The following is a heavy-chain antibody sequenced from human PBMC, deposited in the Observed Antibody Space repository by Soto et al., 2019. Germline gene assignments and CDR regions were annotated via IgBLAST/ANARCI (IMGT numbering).Heavy chain of an antibody. J-gene: IGHJ6*02. D-gene: IGHD3-3*01. V-gene: IGHV4-39*01. CDR1: GGSISSSSYY. CDR3: ARHGPPDYDFWSGYPHYYGMDV. Sequence: SETLSLTCTVSGGSISSSSYYWGWIRQPPGNGLEWIGSIYYIGSTYYNPSLKSRVTISVDTSKNQFSLKLSSVTAADTAVYYCARHGPPDYDFWSGYPHYYGMDVWGQGTTVTVSS. CDR2: IYYIGST.